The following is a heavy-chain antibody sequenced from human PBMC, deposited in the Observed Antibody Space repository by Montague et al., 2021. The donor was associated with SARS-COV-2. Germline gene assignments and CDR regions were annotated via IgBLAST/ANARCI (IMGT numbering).Heavy chain of an antibody. V-gene: IGHV4-34*01. CDR3: TREGYQLLWSDYYYYGIDV. D-gene: IGHD2-2*01. CDR1: GGSFSGYY. CDR2: INHSGST. J-gene: IGHJ6*02. Sequence: SETLSLTCAVYGGSFSGYYWSWIRQPPGKGLEWIGEINHSGSTNYNPYLKSRVTISVDTSKNQFSLKLSSATAADTAVYYCTREGYQLLWSDYYYYGIDVWGQGTPVTVSS.